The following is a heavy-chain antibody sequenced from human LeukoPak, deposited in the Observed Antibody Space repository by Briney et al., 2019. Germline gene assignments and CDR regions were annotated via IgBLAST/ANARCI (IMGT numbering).Heavy chain of an antibody. J-gene: IGHJ4*02. CDR3: AKATAGYSSGWYSFDY. CDR2: ISGSGGST. V-gene: IGHV3-23*01. D-gene: IGHD6-19*01. Sequence: GGSLRLSCAASGFTFSSYAMSWVRQAPGKGLEWVSAISGSGGSTYYADSVKGRFTISRDNPKNTLYLQMNSLRAEDTAVYYCAKATAGYSSGWYSFDYWGQGTLVTVSS. CDR1: GFTFSSYA.